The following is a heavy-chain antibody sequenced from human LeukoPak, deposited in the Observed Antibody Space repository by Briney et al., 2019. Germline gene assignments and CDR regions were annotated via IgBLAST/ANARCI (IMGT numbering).Heavy chain of an antibody. CDR3: ARDSSGWYHWFDP. J-gene: IGHJ5*02. CDR2: ISSSGSTI. CDR1: GFTFSGYQ. D-gene: IGHD6-19*01. V-gene: IGHV3-48*03. Sequence: GGSLRLSCAASGFTFSGYQMNWVRQAPGKGLEWVSYISSSGSTIYYADSVKGRFTISRDNAKNSLYLQMNSLRAEDTAVYYCARDSSGWYHWFDPWGQGTRVTVSS.